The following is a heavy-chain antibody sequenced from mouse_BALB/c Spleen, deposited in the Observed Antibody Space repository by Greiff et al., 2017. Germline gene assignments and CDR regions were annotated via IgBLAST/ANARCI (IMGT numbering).Heavy chain of an antibody. CDR1: GYAFSSYW. D-gene: IGHD2-2*01. CDR2: IYPGDGDT. J-gene: IGHJ4*01. Sequence: QVQLQQSGAELVRPGSSVKISCKASGYAFSSYWMNWVKQRPGQGLEWIGQIYPGDGDTNYNGKFKGKATLTADKSSSTAYMQLSSLTSEDSAVYFCARQGYYGYDGYAMDYWGQGTSVTVSS. CDR3: ARQGYYGYDGYAMDY. V-gene: IGHV1-80*01.